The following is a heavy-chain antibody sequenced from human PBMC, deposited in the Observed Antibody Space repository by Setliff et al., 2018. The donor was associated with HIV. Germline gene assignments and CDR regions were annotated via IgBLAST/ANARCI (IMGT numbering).Heavy chain of an antibody. CDR2: IYYSGRTSHSGST. V-gene: IGHV4-30-4*08. CDR1: GDSITSGGYS. J-gene: IGHJ5*02. D-gene: IGHD3-22*01. Sequence: PSETLSLTCTVSGDSITSGGYSWTWIRHPPGKALEWVGYIYYSGRTSHSGSTYYNPSVASRITISGDTSKNQFSLKLTSVTAADTAIYYCARENGWLFGWFDPWGQGTPVTVSS. CDR3: ARENGWLFGWFDP.